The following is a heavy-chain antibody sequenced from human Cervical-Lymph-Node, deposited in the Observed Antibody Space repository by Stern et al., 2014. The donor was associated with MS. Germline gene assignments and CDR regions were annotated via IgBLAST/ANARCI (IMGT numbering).Heavy chain of an antibody. CDR2: ISDIGDRT. J-gene: IGHJ5*02. D-gene: IGHD3-3*01. CDR1: GFAFNTYG. V-gene: IGHV3-23*04. CDR3: VRDPPLDARFLGLDP. Sequence: EVQLVESGGGLVPPGGSLRLSCAVSGFAFNTYGMSWVRQAPGMGLEWISAISDIGDRTYYADSVQGRFTISRDNPKNPLYRQMNSRSAEDTAVYYCVRDPPLDARFLGLDPWGQGTLVTVSS.